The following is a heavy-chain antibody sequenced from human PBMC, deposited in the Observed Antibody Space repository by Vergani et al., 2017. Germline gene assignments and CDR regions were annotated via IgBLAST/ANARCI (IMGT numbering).Heavy chain of an antibody. J-gene: IGHJ6*02. Sequence: EVQLVESGGGLVQPGRSLRLSCAASGFTFDDYAMHWVRQAPGKGLEWVSGISWNSGSIGYADSVKGRFTISRDNAKNSLYLQMNSLRAEDTALYYCAKDMRVRVGWGEVGATITYYYYYGMDVWGQGTTVTVSS. CDR1: GFTFDDYA. CDR2: ISWNSGSI. V-gene: IGHV3-9*01. CDR3: AKDMRVRVGWGEVGATITYYYYYGMDV. D-gene: IGHD1-26*01.